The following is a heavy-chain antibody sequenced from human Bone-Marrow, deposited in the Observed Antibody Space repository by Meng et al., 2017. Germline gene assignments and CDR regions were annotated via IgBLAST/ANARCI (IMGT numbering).Heavy chain of an antibody. Sequence: GGSLRLSCAASGFTFSSYAMHWVRQAPGKGLEWVSVIYSGGSTYYADSVKGRFTISRDNSKNTLYLQMNSLRAEDTAVYYCARVDWGSGADGAYYYYGMDVWGQGTTVTVSS. CDR1: GFTFSSYA. CDR3: ARVDWGSGADGAYYYYGMDV. V-gene: IGHV3-NL1*01. D-gene: IGHD3-16*01. J-gene: IGHJ6*02. CDR2: IYSGGST.